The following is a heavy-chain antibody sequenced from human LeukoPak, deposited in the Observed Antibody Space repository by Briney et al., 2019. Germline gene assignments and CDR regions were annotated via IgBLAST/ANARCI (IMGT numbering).Heavy chain of an antibody. CDR2: ISSSSSYI. Sequence: GGSLRLSCAASGFTFSSYSMNWVRQAPGKGLEWVSSISSSSSYIYYADSVKGRFTISRDNAKNSLYLQMNSLRAEDRAVYYCASSGIAVAGTYYWGHGTLVTVSS. J-gene: IGHJ4*01. CDR1: GFTFSSYS. V-gene: IGHV3-21*01. CDR3: ASSGIAVAGTYY. D-gene: IGHD6-19*01.